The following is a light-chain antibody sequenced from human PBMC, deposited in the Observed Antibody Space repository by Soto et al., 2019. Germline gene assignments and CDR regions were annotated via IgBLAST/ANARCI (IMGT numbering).Light chain of an antibody. CDR3: ETWDSNTRL. J-gene: IGLJ2*01. Sequence: QPVLTQSSSASASLGSSVKLTCTLSSGHSSYIIAWHQQQPGKAPRYMMKLEGSGTYNKGSGVPDRFSGSSSGADRYLTISNLQFEDEAEYYCETWDSNTRLFGGGTKVTVL. CDR1: SGHSSYI. CDR2: LEGSGTY. V-gene: IGLV4-60*02.